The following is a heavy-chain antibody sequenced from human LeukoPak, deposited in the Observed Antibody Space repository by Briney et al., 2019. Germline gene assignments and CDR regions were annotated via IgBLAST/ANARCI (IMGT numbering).Heavy chain of an antibody. CDR1: GYSISTGYH. CDR3: ARTRYCSGATCYSPELFDS. V-gene: IGHV4-38-2*01. J-gene: IGHJ4*02. Sequence: PSETLSLTCAVSGYSISTGYHLGWIRQSPGTGLEWIGRTYHSGNTYYNPSLKSRVTISIDTSMNQFSLQVTSVTAADTAVYYCARTRYCSGATCYSPELFDSWGQGTLVPVSS. D-gene: IGHD2-15*01. CDR2: TYHSGNT.